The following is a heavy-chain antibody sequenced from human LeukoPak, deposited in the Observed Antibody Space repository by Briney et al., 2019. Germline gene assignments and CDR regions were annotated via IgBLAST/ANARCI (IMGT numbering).Heavy chain of an antibody. CDR3: SSGYIAIDY. Sequence: QPGGSLRLSCAASGFTFSSYWMHWARQAPGKGLVWVSRINSDGSSTSYADSVKGRFTISRDNAKNTPYLQMNSLRAEDTAVYYCSSGYIAIDYWGQGTLVTVSS. J-gene: IGHJ4*02. CDR1: GFTFSSYW. CDR2: INSDGSST. D-gene: IGHD3-22*01. V-gene: IGHV3-74*01.